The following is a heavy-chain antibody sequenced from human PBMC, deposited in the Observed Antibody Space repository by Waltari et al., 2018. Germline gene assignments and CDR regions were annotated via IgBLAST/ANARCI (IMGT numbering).Heavy chain of an antibody. CDR3: ARGGVPAAIEGNWFDP. CDR1: GYTFTGYK. Sequence: QVQLVQSGAEVKKPGASVKVSCKAYGYTFTGYKRHGVGTAPGQGLEWMGWINPNSGGTNYAQKFQGRVTMTRDTSISTAYMELSRLRSDDTAVYYCARGGVPAAIEGNWFDPWGQGTLVTVSS. D-gene: IGHD2-2*02. J-gene: IGHJ5*02. V-gene: IGHV1-2*02. CDR2: INPNSGGT.